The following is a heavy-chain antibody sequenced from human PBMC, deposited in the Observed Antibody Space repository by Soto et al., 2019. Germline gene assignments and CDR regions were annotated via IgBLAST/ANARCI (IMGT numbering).Heavy chain of an antibody. V-gene: IGHV3-23*01. J-gene: IGHJ4*02. CDR1: GFTFSSYA. CDR2: ISGSGGST. D-gene: IGHD5-12*01. CDR3: AKKGSGYDYITPYDY. Sequence: LRLSCAASGFTFSSYAMIWVRHAPGKGLEWVSAISGSGGSTYYADSVKGRFTISRDNSKNTLYLQMNSLRAEDTAVYYCAKKGSGYDYITPYDYWGQGTLVTVSS.